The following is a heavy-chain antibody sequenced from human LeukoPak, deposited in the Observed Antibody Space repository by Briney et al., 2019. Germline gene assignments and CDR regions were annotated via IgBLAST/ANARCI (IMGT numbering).Heavy chain of an antibody. CDR2: IYSGGST. D-gene: IGHD5-18*01. V-gene: IGHV3-66*02. CDR3: ARASRGYYNWFDP. J-gene: IGHJ5*02. Sequence: GVSLRLSCAASGFTVSSNYMSWVRQAPGKGLEWVSVIYSGGSTYYADSVKGRFTISRDNSKNTLYLQMNSLRAEDTAVYYCARASRGYYNWFDPWGQGTLVTVSS. CDR1: GFTVSSNY.